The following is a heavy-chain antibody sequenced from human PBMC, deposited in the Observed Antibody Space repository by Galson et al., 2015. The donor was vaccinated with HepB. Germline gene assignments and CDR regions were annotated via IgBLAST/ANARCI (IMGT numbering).Heavy chain of an antibody. V-gene: IGHV1-18*01. J-gene: IGHJ5*02. CDR2: SNAYDSST. CDR1: GYTFSTYS. D-gene: IGHD2-15*01. CDR3: ASRALVAVVTANLNNWFDP. Sequence: SVKVSCKASGYTFSTYSIIWVRQAPGQGLEWMGWSNAYDSSTNYAQNLQGRVTMTTETSTTTAYMELRSLRSDDTAVYYCASRALVAVVTANLNNWFDPWGQGTLVTVSS.